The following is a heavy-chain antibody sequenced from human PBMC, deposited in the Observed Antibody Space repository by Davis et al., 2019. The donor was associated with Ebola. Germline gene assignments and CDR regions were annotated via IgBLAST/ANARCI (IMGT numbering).Heavy chain of an antibody. Sequence: GESLKISCAASGFTFSSYAMSWVRQAPGKGLEWVSAISGSGGSTYYADSVKGRFTISRDNSKNTLYLQMNSLRAEDTAVYYCARGDYGEDYYGMDVWGQGTTVTVSS. CDR2: ISGSGGST. J-gene: IGHJ6*02. CDR3: ARGDYGEDYYGMDV. V-gene: IGHV3-23*01. D-gene: IGHD4-17*01. CDR1: GFTFSSYA.